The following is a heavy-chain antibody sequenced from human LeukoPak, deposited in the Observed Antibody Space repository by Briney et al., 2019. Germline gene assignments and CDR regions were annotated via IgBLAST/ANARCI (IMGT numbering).Heavy chain of an antibody. CDR1: GGSISSSSYY. J-gene: IGHJ4*02. CDR3: ARPAYGSGSYSGFDY. CDR2: IYYSGST. D-gene: IGHD3-10*01. Sequence: SETLSLTCTVSGGSISSSSYYWGWIRTPPGKGLAWIGTIYYSGSTYYNPSLKSRVTISEDTSKNQFSLKLSSVTAADTAVYYCARPAYGSGSYSGFDYWGQGTLVTVSS. V-gene: IGHV4-39*01.